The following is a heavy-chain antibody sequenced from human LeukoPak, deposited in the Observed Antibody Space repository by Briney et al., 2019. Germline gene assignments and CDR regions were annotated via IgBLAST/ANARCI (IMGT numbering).Heavy chain of an antibody. CDR1: GFTFGSYS. CDR3: ARGGYGANDDAFDI. D-gene: IGHD4-23*01. J-gene: IGHJ3*02. CDR2: ISSSTNTI. Sequence: PGGSLRLSCAASGFTFGSYSMNWVRQAPGKGLEWVSYISSSTNTIYYADSVKGRFTISRDNAKNSLFLQMNSLRDEDTAVYYCARGGYGANDDAFDIWGQGTMVTVSS. V-gene: IGHV3-48*02.